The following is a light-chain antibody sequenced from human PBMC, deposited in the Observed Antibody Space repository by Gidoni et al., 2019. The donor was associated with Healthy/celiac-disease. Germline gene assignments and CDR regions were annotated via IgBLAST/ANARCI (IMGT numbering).Light chain of an antibody. Sequence: QSALTQPRPVSGSPRQSVTISCTGTSSDVGGYNYVSWYQQHPGKAPKLMIYDVSKRPSGVPDRFSGSKSGNTASLTISGLQAEDEADYYCCSYAGSYTWVFGGGTKLTVL. CDR3: CSYAGSYTWV. CDR1: SSDVGGYNY. V-gene: IGLV2-11*01. J-gene: IGLJ3*02. CDR2: DVS.